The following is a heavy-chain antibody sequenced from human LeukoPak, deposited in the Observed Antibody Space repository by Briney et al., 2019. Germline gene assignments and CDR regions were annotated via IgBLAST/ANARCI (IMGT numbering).Heavy chain of an antibody. J-gene: IGHJ4*02. CDR1: GGSISDYD. D-gene: IGHD4-17*01. CDR3: AGYETTVTANDN. CDR2: ISQSGST. Sequence: SETLTLTCTVSGGSISDYDWSWIRQPPGKGLEWIAFISQSGSTNYNPSLKNRLITSFDTSNNHIPLMLSSVSAADTAVYYCAGYETTVTANDNWGQGTLVTVFS. V-gene: IGHV4-59*08.